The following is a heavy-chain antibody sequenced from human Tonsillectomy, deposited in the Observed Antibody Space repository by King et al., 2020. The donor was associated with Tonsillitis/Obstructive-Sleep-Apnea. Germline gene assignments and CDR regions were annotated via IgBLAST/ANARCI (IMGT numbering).Heavy chain of an antibody. J-gene: IGHJ4*02. Sequence: VQLVEAGGGLVKPVGSLRLSCAASRFTFNKAWMSWVRPAPGKGLEWGGRIKSKTDGGTTDYAAPVKGRFTISRDGSKNTLYRQMNSLKAEDTAVYWCTTIDFGGDYWGQGTLVTVSS. CDR3: TTIDFGGDY. CDR1: RFTFNKAW. CDR2: IKSKTDGGTT. D-gene: IGHD4-23*01. V-gene: IGHV3-15*01.